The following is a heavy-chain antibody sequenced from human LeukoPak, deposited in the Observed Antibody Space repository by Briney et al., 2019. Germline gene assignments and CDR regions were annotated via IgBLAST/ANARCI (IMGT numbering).Heavy chain of an antibody. CDR1: GYTFTSYG. Sequence: WASVKVSCKASGYTFTSYGISWVRQAPGQGLEWMGWISAYNGNTNYAQKLQGRVTMTTDTSTSTAYMELRSLRSDDTAVYYCARSWRFCSGDSCYPIDYGGQGTLVTVSS. CDR3: ARSWRFCSGDSCYPIDY. D-gene: IGHD2-15*01. V-gene: IGHV1-18*01. J-gene: IGHJ4*02. CDR2: ISAYNGNT.